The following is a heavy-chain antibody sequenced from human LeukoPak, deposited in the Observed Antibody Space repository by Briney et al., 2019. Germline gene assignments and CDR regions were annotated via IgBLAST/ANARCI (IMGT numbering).Heavy chain of an antibody. CDR3: ARDSRYYYGSGSYYNAPFDP. CDR2: IIPIFGTA. J-gene: IGHJ5*02. V-gene: IGHV1-69*05. D-gene: IGHD3-10*01. CDR1: GGTFSSYA. Sequence: GSSVKVSCKASGGTFSSYAISLVRQAPGQGLEWMGRIIPIFGTANYAQKFQGRVTITTDESTSTAYMELSSQRSEDTAVYYCARDSRYYYGSGSYYNAPFDPWGQGTLVTVSS.